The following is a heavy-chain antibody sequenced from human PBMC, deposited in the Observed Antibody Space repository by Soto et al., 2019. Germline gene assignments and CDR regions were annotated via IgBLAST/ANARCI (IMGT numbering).Heavy chain of an antibody. CDR1: GFTFSSYG. V-gene: IGHV3-33*01. CDR2: IWYDGSNK. CDR3: ARDPLGYCSSTSCYTPYGMDV. D-gene: IGHD2-2*02. J-gene: IGHJ6*02. Sequence: GGSLRLSCAASGFTFSSYGMHWVRQAPGKGLEWVAVIWYDGSNKYYADSVKGRFTISRDNSKNTLYLQMNSLRAEDTAVYYCARDPLGYCSSTSCYTPYGMDVWGQGTTVTVSS.